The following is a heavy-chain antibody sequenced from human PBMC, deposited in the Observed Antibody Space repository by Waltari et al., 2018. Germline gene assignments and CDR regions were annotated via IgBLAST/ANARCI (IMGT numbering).Heavy chain of an antibody. V-gene: IGHV4-38-2*01. D-gene: IGHD2-15*01. CDR2: IKHSGNRFESVST. CDR3: VIYSFIV. Sequence: QVQLQESGPGLLQPSETLSLTCAVSGDSLSASYYCGWIRQPPGRGLEWIGSIKHSGNRFESVSTHYIPSLKWRVTISLFISMNHFFLSLTCVTVADTSVYYFVIYSFIVWG. CDR1: GDSLSASYY. J-gene: IGHJ3*01.